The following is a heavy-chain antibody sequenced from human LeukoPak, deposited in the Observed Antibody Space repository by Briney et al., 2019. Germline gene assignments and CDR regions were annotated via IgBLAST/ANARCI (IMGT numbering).Heavy chain of an antibody. Sequence: SETLSLTCTVSGDSISSSYWSWIRQPPGKGLEWIGYIYHSGSTNYNPSLKSRVSISVDTSKNQFSLKLSSVTAADTAVYYCARVYYDSSGYKFDYWGQGTLVTVSS. J-gene: IGHJ4*02. CDR1: GDSISSSY. V-gene: IGHV4-59*08. D-gene: IGHD3-22*01. CDR2: IYHSGST. CDR3: ARVYYDSSGYKFDY.